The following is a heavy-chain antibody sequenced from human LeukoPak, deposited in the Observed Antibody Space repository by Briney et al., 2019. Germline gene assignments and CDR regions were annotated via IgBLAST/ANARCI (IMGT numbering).Heavy chain of an antibody. CDR3: ARDLGSGYSYYYYYYGMDV. V-gene: IGHV1-69*04. D-gene: IGHD5-12*01. Sequence: VASVTVSCKASGGTFSSYAISWVRQAPGQGLEWMGRIIPILGIANYAQKFQGRVTITADKSTSTAYMELSSLRSEDTAVYYCARDLGSGYSYYYYYYGMDVWGRGTTVTVSS. CDR2: IIPILGIA. J-gene: IGHJ6*02. CDR1: GGTFSSYA.